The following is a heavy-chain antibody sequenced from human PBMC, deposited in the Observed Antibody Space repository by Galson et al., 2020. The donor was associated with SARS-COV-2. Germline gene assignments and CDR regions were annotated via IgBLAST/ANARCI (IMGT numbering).Heavy chain of an antibody. CDR1: KFTLTTYD. Sequence: GESLKISCAASKFTLTTYDMYWVRQAPGKGLEWVAMISYDGFNENYADSVKGRFTISRDKSKNTLYLEMNSLRHEDTSTYYCAREKLMVREDQAPFFDCWGQGTLVIVSS. CDR2: ISYDGFNE. V-gene: IGHV3-30-3*01. J-gene: IGHJ4*02. CDR3: AREKLMVREDQAPFFDC. D-gene: IGHD3-10*01.